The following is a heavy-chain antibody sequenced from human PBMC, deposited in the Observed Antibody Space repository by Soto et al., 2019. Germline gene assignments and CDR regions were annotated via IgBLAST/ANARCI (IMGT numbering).Heavy chain of an antibody. D-gene: IGHD4-17*01. CDR1: GGSFSGYY. J-gene: IGHJ3*02. V-gene: IGHV4-34*01. CDR3: ARRRLRWANDAFDI. Sequence: PSGTLSLTCAVYGGSFSGYYWSWIRQPPGKGLEWIGEINHSGSTNYNPSLKSRVTISVDTSKNQFSLKLSSVTAADTAVYYCARRRLRWANDAFDIWGQGTMVTVSS. CDR2: INHSGST.